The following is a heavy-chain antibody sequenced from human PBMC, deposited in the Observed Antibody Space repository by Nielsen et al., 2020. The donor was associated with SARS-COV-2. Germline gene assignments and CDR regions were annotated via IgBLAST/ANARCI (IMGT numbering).Heavy chain of an antibody. D-gene: IGHD6-19*01. Sequence: SETLSLTCNVSGGSISPFYWSWIRQPPGKALEWIAYIYYSGSTNYNPSFKTRATISVDTSKKQLSLGLSSVTAADTAVYYCARHLPVAGDPAFDYWGQGTLVTVSS. CDR3: ARHLPVAGDPAFDY. J-gene: IGHJ4*02. CDR2: IYYSGST. CDR1: GGSISPFY. V-gene: IGHV4-59*08.